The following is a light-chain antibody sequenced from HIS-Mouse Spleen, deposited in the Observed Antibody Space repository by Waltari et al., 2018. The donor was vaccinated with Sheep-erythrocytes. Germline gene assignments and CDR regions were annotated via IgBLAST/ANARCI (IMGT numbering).Light chain of an antibody. CDR1: ISDVGGYNY. Sequence: QSALTQPPSVSGSPGQSITISCTGTISDVGGYNYVSWYQQHPGKAPKLMIYEVSNRPSGVSNRFSGSKSGNTASLTISGLQAEDEADYYCSSYTSSSTLYVFGTGTKVTVL. CDR3: SSYTSSSTLYV. J-gene: IGLJ1*01. V-gene: IGLV2-14*01. CDR2: EVS.